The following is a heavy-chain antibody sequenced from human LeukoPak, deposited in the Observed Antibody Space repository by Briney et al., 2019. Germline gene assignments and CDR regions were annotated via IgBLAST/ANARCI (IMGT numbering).Heavy chain of an antibody. CDR2: INPKSGGI. CDR1: GYTFTGYY. V-gene: IGHV1-2*02. D-gene: IGHD3-22*01. J-gene: IGHJ3*02. CDR3: ARDLLHVYYYDSSGYVRGAFDI. Sequence: GASVKVSCKASGYTFTGYYMYWMRQAPGQGLEWMGWINPKSGGINYAQKFQGRVTMTRDTSISTAYMELSRLRYDDTAVYYCARDLLHVYYYDSSGYVRGAFDIWGQGTMVTVSS.